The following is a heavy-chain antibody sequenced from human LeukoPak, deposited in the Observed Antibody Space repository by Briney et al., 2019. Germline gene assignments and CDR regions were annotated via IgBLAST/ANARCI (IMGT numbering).Heavy chain of an antibody. CDR3: AKAYYDSSGYFHFDY. Sequence: IGDYGSSTYYADSVKGRFTISRDNSRNTLYLQMNSLRAEDTAVYYCAKAYYDSSGYFHFDYWGQGTLVTVSS. V-gene: IGHV3-23*01. CDR2: IGDYGSST. D-gene: IGHD3-22*01. J-gene: IGHJ4*02.